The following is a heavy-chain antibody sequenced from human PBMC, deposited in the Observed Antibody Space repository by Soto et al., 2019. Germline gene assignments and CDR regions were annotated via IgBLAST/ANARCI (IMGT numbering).Heavy chain of an antibody. Sequence: QVQLVQSGAEVKKPGSSVKVSCKASGGTFSTYTITWVRQAPGQGLEWMGRIIPIIGIINYAQKFQGRVTITADNFKGTAYMELTRLRSDDTAVYYCAGDPDSHYNDSHASSYPWGQGTLVTVSS. D-gene: IGHD3-22*01. CDR2: IIPIIGII. CDR3: AGDPDSHYNDSHASSYP. J-gene: IGHJ5*02. V-gene: IGHV1-69*08. CDR1: GGTFSTYT.